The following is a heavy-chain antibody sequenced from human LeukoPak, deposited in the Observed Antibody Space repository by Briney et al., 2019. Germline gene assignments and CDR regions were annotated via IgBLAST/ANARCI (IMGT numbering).Heavy chain of an antibody. D-gene: IGHD4-17*01. CDR3: ASAYGDYGLDY. CDR2: IWYDGSNK. Sequence: PGGSLRLSCAASGFTFRKYWMAWVRQAPGMGLEWVAVIWYDGSNKWYADSVRGRFTISRDNSNNTLYLEMSSLGAEDTATYYCASAYGDYGLDYWGQGTLVTVSS. V-gene: IGHV3-33*08. J-gene: IGHJ4*02. CDR1: GFTFRKYW.